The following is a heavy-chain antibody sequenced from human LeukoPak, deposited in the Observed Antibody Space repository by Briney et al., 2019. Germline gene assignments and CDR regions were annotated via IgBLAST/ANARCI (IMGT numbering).Heavy chain of an antibody. CDR2: IWHDGNNR. CDR3: ARDSTETPLQY. D-gene: IGHD4-17*01. V-gene: IGHV3-33*01. J-gene: IGHJ4*02. CDR1: GFTFTNYG. Sequence: GRSLRLSCAASGFTFTNYGMHWVRQAPGKRLEWVAIIWHDGNNRYYADSVRGRFTISRDNSRNTVSLQMNSLRVEDSGLYYRARDSTETPLQYWGQGALVAVSS.